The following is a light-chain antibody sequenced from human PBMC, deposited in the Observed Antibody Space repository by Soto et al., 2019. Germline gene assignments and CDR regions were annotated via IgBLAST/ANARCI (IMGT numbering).Light chain of an antibody. CDR3: QTWGTGVI. J-gene: IGLJ2*01. CDR2: LKSDGSH. V-gene: IGLV4-69*01. Sequence: QAVLTQSPSASASLGASVKLTCTLSSGHSSYAIAWHQQQPEKGPRYLMELKSDGSHSKGDGIPDRFSGSSSGAERYLTISSLQSEDEADYYCQTWGTGVIFGGGTKVTVL. CDR1: SGHSSYA.